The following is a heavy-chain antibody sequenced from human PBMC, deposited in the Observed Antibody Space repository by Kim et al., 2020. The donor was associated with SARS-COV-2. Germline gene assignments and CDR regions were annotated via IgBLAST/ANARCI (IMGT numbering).Heavy chain of an antibody. Sequence: GGSLRLSCAASGFTFSSYAMHWVRQAPGKGLEWVAVISYDGSNKYYADSVKGRFTISRDNSKNTLYLQMNSLRAEDTAVYYCAREGYQLLSHYGMDVWG. J-gene: IGHJ6*02. V-gene: IGHV3-30*04. CDR1: GFTFSSYA. CDR3: AREGYQLLSHYGMDV. CDR2: ISYDGSNK. D-gene: IGHD2-2*01.